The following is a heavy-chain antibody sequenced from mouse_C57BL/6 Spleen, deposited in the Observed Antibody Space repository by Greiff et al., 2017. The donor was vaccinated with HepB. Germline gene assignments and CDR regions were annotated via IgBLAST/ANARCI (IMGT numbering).Heavy chain of an antibody. CDR1: GYAFSSSW. CDR3: AREDYYCSSLFDY. CDR2: IYPGDGDT. J-gene: IGHJ2*01. V-gene: IGHV1-82*01. D-gene: IGHD1-1*01. Sequence: VQLQQSGPELVKPGASVKISCKASGYAFSSSWMNWVKQRPGKGLEWIGRIYPGDGDTNYNGKFKGKATLTADKSSSTAYMQLSSLTSEDSAVYFCAREDYYCSSLFDYWGQGTTLTVSS.